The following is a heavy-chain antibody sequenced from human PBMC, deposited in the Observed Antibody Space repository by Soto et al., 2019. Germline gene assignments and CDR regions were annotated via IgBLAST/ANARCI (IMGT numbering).Heavy chain of an antibody. V-gene: IGHV2-5*02. CDR3: AHFDRPGASDI. Sequence: QITLKESGLTLVKPTQTLTLTCTLSEFSLSTSGVGVGWIRQSPGKALEWLALIYWDDDRRYRPSLKSRLTITKDTPKNQVVLTMTNMDPVDTATYYCAHFDRPGASDIWGRGTKVTVSS. CDR1: EFSLSTSGVG. D-gene: IGHD3-9*01. CDR2: IYWDDDR. J-gene: IGHJ3*02.